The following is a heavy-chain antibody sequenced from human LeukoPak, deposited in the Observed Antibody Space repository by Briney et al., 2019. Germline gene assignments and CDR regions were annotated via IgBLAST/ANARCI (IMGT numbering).Heavy chain of an antibody. D-gene: IGHD3-10*01. CDR1: GFTFSDYY. V-gene: IGHV3-11*01. J-gene: IGHJ4*02. Sequence: PGGSLRLSCAASGFTFSDYYMSWIRQAPGKGLEWVSYITSSGSTIYYADSVKGRFTISRDNAKNSLYLQMNSLRAEDTAVYYCAKAPNYGPYFDYWGQGTLVTVSS. CDR3: AKAPNYGPYFDY. CDR2: ITSSGSTI.